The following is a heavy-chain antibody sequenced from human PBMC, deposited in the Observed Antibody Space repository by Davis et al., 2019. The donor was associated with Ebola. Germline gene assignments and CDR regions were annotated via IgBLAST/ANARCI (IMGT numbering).Heavy chain of an antibody. Sequence: PSETLSLTCTVSGGSVSSDNYAWSWIRQAPGKGLEWIGYIFYSGSTNYNPSLKSRVTISEDKSKNQFFLRLASVTAADTAFYYCARSWDRNWGSGGFDLWGQGTKVVVSS. CDR3: ARSWDRNWGSGGFDL. CDR2: IFYSGST. CDR1: GGSVSSDNYA. V-gene: IGHV4-61*01. D-gene: IGHD2-15*01. J-gene: IGHJ3*01.